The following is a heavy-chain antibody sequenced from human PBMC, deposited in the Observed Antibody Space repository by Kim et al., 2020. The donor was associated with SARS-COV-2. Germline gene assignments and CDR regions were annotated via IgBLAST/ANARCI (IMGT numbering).Heavy chain of an antibody. CDR3: ARDRGWELRVIVVLGID. J-gene: IGHJ4*01. CDR1: GFTFSSYA. CDR2: ISYDGSNK. V-gene: IGHV3-30*04. Sequence: GGSLRLSCAASGFTFSSYAMHWVRQAPGKGLEWVAVISYDGSNKYYADSVKGRFTISRDNSKNTLYLQMNSLRAEDTAVYYCARDRGWELRVIVVLGID. D-gene: IGHD1-26*01.